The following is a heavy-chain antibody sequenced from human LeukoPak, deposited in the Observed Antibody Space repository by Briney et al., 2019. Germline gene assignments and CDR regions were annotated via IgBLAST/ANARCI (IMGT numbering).Heavy chain of an antibody. Sequence: PGGSLRLSCAASGFTFSNYWMTWVRQAPGKGLEWVANIKQDGSVRYYMDSVKGRFTISRDNPKNSLSLQSDSLRAEDTAVYYCARIGYSSSSLDYWGQGTLVTVSS. J-gene: IGHJ4*02. V-gene: IGHV3-7*01. CDR1: GFTFSNYW. CDR2: IKQDGSVR. CDR3: ARIGYSSSSLDY. D-gene: IGHD6-6*01.